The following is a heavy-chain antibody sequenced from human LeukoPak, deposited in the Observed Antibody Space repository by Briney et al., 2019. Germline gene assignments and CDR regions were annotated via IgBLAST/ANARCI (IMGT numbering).Heavy chain of an antibody. J-gene: IGHJ4*02. CDR2: IYHSGST. Sequence: PSETLSLTCAVSGYSISSGYYWGWIRQPPGKGLEWIGSIYHSGSTYYNPSLKSRVTISVDTSKNQFSLKLGSVTAADTAVYYCARVVPAARTFDYWGQGTLITVSS. CDR1: GYSISSGYY. V-gene: IGHV4-38-2*01. D-gene: IGHD2-2*01. CDR3: ARVVPAARTFDY.